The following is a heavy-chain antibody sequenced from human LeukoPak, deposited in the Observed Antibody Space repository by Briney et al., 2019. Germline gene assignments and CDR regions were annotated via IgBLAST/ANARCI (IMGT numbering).Heavy chain of an antibody. V-gene: IGHV1-46*01. J-gene: IGHJ4*02. CDR3: ARDLSTVTTGFDY. CDR2: INPSGGST. D-gene: IGHD4-17*01. CDR1: GYTFTGYY. Sequence: ASVKVSCKASGYTFTGYYMHWVRQAPGQGLEWMGIINPSGGSTSYAQKFQGRVTMTMDMSTSTVYMELSSLRSEDTAVYYCARDLSTVTTGFDYWGQGTLVTVSS.